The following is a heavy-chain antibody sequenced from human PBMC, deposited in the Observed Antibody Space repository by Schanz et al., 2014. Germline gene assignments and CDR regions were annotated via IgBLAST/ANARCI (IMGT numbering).Heavy chain of an antibody. V-gene: IGHV3-7*02. CDR3: ARGGSGSHYRLDY. CDR1: GFTFNDYW. D-gene: IGHD1-26*01. Sequence: EVQLVESGGGLVQPGGSLRLSCTASGFTFNDYWMSWVRQAPGKGPEWVANIKHDGSVKDYVDSVEGRFTVSRDNAENALYLQMNSLRAEDTGLYFCARGGSGSHYRLDYWGQGTLVTVSS. J-gene: IGHJ4*02. CDR2: IKHDGSVK.